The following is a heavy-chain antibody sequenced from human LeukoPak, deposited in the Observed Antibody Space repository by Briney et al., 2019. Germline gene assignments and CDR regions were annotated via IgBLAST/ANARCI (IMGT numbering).Heavy chain of an antibody. D-gene: IGHD5-18*01. Sequence: SVKVSCKASGGTFSSYAISWVRQAPGQGLEWMGRIIPILGIANYAQKFQGRVTITADKSTSTAYMELRSLRSDDTAVYYCARTSYISYYMDVWGKGTTVTVSS. CDR1: GGTFSSYA. V-gene: IGHV1-69*04. J-gene: IGHJ6*03. CDR2: IIPILGIA. CDR3: ARTSYISYYMDV.